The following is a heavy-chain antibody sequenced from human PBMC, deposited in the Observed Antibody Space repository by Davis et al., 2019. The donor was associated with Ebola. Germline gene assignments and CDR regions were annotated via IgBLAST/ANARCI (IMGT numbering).Heavy chain of an antibody. CDR2: ITFDGSDK. CDR3: ARGRGCISTSCYLYYYYGMDV. CDR1: GFTFSSYA. D-gene: IGHD2-2*01. Sequence: GESLKISCAASGFTFSSYAMSWVRQAPGKGLEWVAVITFDGSDKYYADSVKGRFTISRDNSKNTLYLQMNSLRAEDTAVYYCARGRGCISTSCYLYYYYGMDVWGQGTTVTVSS. J-gene: IGHJ6*02. V-gene: IGHV3-30*04.